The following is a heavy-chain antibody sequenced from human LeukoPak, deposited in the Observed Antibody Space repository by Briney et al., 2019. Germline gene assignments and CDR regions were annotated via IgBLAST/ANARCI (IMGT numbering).Heavy chain of an antibody. J-gene: IGHJ5*02. Sequence: GGSLRLSCAASGFKFDDYGMTWVRQAPGKGLEWVSGINWNGGTTDYVDSVKGRFTISRDNAENSLYLQMNSLRAEDTALYHCARDAGPYYYGSGSPFDPWGQGTLVTVSS. D-gene: IGHD3-10*01. V-gene: IGHV3-20*01. CDR3: ARDAGPYYYGSGSPFDP. CDR1: GFKFDDYG. CDR2: INWNGGTT.